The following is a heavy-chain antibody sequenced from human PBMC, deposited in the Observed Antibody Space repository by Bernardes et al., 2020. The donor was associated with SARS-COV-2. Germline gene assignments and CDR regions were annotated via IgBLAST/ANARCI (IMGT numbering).Heavy chain of an antibody. D-gene: IGHD1-1*01. Sequence: SETLSLTCTVSGGSISSYYWSWIRQPPGKGLEWIGYIYYSGSTNYNPSLKSRVTISVDTSKNQFSLKLSSVTAADTAVYYCARLPSRTGTTPHGMDVWGQGTTVTVSS. CDR2: IYYSGST. CDR3: ARLPSRTGTTPHGMDV. J-gene: IGHJ6*02. V-gene: IGHV4-59*01. CDR1: GGSISSYY.